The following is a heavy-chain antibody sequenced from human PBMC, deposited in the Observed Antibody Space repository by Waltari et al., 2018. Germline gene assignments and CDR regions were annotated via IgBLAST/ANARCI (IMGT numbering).Heavy chain of an antibody. Sequence: QVQLVQSGAEVKKPGSSVKVSCKASGGTFSSYAISWVRQAPGQGLEWMGGSIPIFGTANYAQKCQGRVTITTDESTSTAYMELSSLRSEDTAVYYCASLRLGSFDYYYMDVWGKGTTVTVSS. CDR2: SIPIFGTA. CDR3: ASLRLGSFDYYYMDV. V-gene: IGHV1-69*05. CDR1: GGTFSSYA. J-gene: IGHJ6*03. D-gene: IGHD3-10*01.